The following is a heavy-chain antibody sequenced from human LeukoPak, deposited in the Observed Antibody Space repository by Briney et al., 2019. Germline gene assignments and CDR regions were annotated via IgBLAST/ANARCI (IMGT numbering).Heavy chain of an antibody. CDR2: ISPRSETK. CDR3: ARVEGPTVNTMYYDL. D-gene: IGHD4-11*01. Sequence: PGGSLRLSCVASGFTFRNHGMIWVRQAPGKGLEWLSYISPRSETKNYADSVKDRFTISRDDAENSVYLHMNSLRAEDTAVYCCARVEGPTVNTMYYDLWGQGTLVTVSS. CDR1: GFTFRNHG. J-gene: IGHJ4*02. V-gene: IGHV3-48*01.